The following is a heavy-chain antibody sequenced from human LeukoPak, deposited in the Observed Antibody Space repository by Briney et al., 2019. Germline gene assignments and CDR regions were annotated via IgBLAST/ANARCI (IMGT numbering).Heavy chain of an antibody. V-gene: IGHV4-4*02. CDR1: GGSISSSNW. Sequence: PSETLSLTCAVSGGSISSSNWWSWVRQPPGKGLEWIGEIYHSGSTNYNPSLKSRVTISVDKSKNQFSLKLSSVTAADTAVYYCARDPAAAGSKHWFDPWGQGSLVTVSS. D-gene: IGHD6-13*01. CDR3: ARDPAAAGSKHWFDP. J-gene: IGHJ5*02. CDR2: IYHSGST.